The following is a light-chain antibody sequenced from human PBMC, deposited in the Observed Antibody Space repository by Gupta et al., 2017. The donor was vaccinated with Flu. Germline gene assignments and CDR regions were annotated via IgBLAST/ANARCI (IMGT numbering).Light chain of an antibody. CDR1: ALPKQY. CDR2: KDT. CDR3: QSTDSSSIYVI. J-gene: IGLJ2*01. Sequence: SYELTQPPSVSVSPGQTARISCPGDALPKQYAYWYQQKPGQAPVLVIYKDTERPSGIPERFSGSSSGTIVTLTISGVQAEDEADYWCQSTDSSSIYVIFGGGTKLTVL. V-gene: IGLV3-25*02.